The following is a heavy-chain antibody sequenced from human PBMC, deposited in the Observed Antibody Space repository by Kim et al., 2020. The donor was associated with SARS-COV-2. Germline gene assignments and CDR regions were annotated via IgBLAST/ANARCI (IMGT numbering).Heavy chain of an antibody. CDR1: GFTLDYYW. Sequence: GGSLRLSCAASGFTLDYYWMTWVRQAPGRGLEWVANIKQEGDETYYAESVEGRFTISRDNAKRSVFLQLTSLRADDTAVYYCARASQGRSYYFDSWGQGTLVTVSS. J-gene: IGHJ4*02. V-gene: IGHV3-7*01. CDR3: ARASQGRSYYFDS. CDR2: IKQEGDET.